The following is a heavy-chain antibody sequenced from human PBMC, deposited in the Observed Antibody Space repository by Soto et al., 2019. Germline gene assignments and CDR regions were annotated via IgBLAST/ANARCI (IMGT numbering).Heavy chain of an antibody. Sequence: QVQLVQSGAEVKRPGSSVKVSCKASGDTFTFYSINWVRQAPGLGLEWMGRINPILSMSSYAQRFQGRVTMTADKSTSTAYMELSSLRSEDTATYYCASSYGSGYRAFDYWGQGALVTVSS. CDR1: GDTFTFYS. V-gene: IGHV1-69*02. CDR2: INPILSMS. CDR3: ASSYGSGYRAFDY. J-gene: IGHJ4*02. D-gene: IGHD3-10*01.